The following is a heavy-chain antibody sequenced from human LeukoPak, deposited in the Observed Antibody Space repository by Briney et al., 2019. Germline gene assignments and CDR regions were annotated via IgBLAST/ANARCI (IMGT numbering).Heavy chain of an antibody. D-gene: IGHD3-22*01. J-gene: IGHJ4*02. CDR1: GFTFSTYS. Sequence: GGSLRLSCAASGFTFSTYSMNWVRQAPGKGLECVTSISSSGAYIYYADSVKGRFTISRDNAKKSLYLQMNSLRAEDTAIYYCVGNYYDSSGLDYWGQGTLVTVSS. CDR2: ISSSGAYI. CDR3: VGNYYDSSGLDY. V-gene: IGHV3-21*01.